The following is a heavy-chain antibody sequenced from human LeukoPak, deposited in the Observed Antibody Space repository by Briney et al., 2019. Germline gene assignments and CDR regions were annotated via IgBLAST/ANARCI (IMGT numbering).Heavy chain of an antibody. V-gene: IGHV3-48*03. CDR1: GFTFSSYE. CDR2: ISSSGSTI. J-gene: IGHJ6*03. Sequence: GGSLRLSCAASGFTFSSYEMNWVRQAPGKGLEWVSYISSSGSTIYYADSVKGRFTISRDNAKNSLYLQMNSLRAEDTAVYYCARDLKSTPEYDFWSGDYYYYYYMDVCGKGTTVTVSS. CDR3: ARDLKSTPEYDFWSGDYYYYYYMDV. D-gene: IGHD3-3*01.